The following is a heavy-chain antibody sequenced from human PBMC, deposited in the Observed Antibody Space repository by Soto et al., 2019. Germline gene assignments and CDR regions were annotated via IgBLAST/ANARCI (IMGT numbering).Heavy chain of an antibody. J-gene: IGHJ3*02. CDR1: GGSISSGGYY. V-gene: IGHV4-31*03. CDR2: IYYSGST. CDR3: ARDGVGGYCSGGSCYHDAFDI. D-gene: IGHD2-15*01. Sequence: QVQLQESGPGLVKPSQTLSLTCTVSGGSISSGGYYWSWIRQHPGKGLEWIGYIYYSGSTYYNPSLQSRVTISVDTSKNQFSLKLSSVTAADTAVYYCARDGVGGYCSGGSCYHDAFDIWGQGTMVTVSS.